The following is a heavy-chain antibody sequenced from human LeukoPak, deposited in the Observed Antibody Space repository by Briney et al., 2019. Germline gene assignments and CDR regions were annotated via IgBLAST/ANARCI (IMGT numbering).Heavy chain of an antibody. CDR2: LYHSGIT. D-gene: IGHD4-17*01. Sequence: PSQTLSLTCTVSGGSISSDDYYWGWIRQPPGKGLEWIGSLYHSGITYYNPSLKSRVTISLDTSKNQFSLKLSSVTAADTAVYYCARHRGATVTTNYYMDVWGKGTTVTVSS. V-gene: IGHV4-39*01. CDR3: ARHRGATVTTNYYMDV. CDR1: GGSISSDDYY. J-gene: IGHJ6*03.